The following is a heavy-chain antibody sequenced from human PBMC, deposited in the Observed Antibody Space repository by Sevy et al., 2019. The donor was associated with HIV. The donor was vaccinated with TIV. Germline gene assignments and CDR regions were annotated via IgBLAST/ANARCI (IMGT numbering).Heavy chain of an antibody. CDR2: ISYDGAYK. V-gene: IGHV3-30-3*01. D-gene: IGHD2-8*01. CDR3: ARVAVSYCTNDCYNRFDS. Sequence: GGSLRLSCAVSGFSFSHYAFHWVRQAPGKGLEWVSLISYDGAYKYYAASVKGRFTISRDNSKHTLYLQMNSLRGNDTAVYYCARVAVSYCTNDCYNRFDSWGPGALVTV. CDR1: GFSFSHYA. J-gene: IGHJ4*02.